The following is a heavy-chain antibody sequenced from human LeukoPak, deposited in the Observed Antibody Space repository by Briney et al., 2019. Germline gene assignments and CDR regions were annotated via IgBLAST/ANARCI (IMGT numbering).Heavy chain of an antibody. D-gene: IGHD4-17*01. Sequence: GGSLRRSCAASGFTFSSYGMHWVRQAPGKGLEWVAVIWHDGSNKYYADSVKGRFTISRDNAKNTLYLQINSLRAEDTAVYYCARDGDSGDAFDIWGQGTMVTVSS. CDR2: IWHDGSNK. V-gene: IGHV3-33*01. CDR1: GFTFSSYG. CDR3: ARDGDSGDAFDI. J-gene: IGHJ3*02.